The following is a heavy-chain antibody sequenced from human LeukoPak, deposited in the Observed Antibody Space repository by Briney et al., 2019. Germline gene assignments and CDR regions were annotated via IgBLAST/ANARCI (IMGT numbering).Heavy chain of an antibody. CDR2: ISWNSGSI. J-gene: IGHJ4*02. CDR3: ARGKAHGD. Sequence: GGSLRPSCAASGFTFDDYAMHWVRQAPGKGLEWVSGISWNSGSIGYADSVKGRFTISRDNAKNSLDLQMNSLRVEDTAVYYCARGKAHGDWGQGTLVTVSS. V-gene: IGHV3-9*01. CDR1: GFTFDDYA. D-gene: IGHD3-10*01.